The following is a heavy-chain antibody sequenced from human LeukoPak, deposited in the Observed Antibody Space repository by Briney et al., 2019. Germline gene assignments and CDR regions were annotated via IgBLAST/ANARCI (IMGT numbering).Heavy chain of an antibody. D-gene: IGHD5-12*01. CDR1: GFTFTNYY. J-gene: IGHJ6*03. CDR3: ARAFGGYDSQHFYYYMDV. V-gene: IGHV3-21*06. Sequence: GGSLRLSCSASGFTFTNYYLNWVRQAPWKGLEWVSSISGGYSYINYAASVKGRFTISRDSAKNSLYLQMDSLRAEDTAVYYCARAFGGYDSQHFYYYMDVWGKGTTVTVSS. CDR2: ISGGYSYI.